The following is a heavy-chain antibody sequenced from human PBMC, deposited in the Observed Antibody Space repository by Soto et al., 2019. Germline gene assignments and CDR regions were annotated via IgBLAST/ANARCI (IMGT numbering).Heavy chain of an antibody. CDR1: GDSVSSGGYD. J-gene: IGHJ4*02. CDR3: ARVGWAGDS. D-gene: IGHD6-19*01. V-gene: IGHV4-61*08. CDR2: INSRGTT. Sequence: QLQLQESGPGLVKPSETLSLTCIVSGDSVSSGGYDWTWIRQPPGKGLEWIAFINSRGTTNYSPSVRSRATISLDTSRNQFSLKLSSVTDADTALYYCARVGWAGDSWGQGTLVTVSS.